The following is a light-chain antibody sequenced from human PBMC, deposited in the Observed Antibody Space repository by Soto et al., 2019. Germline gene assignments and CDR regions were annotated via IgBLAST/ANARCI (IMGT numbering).Light chain of an antibody. CDR2: GAS. Sequence: AIQMTQSPSSLSASVGDRVNITCRASQGIRNYLGWYQQKPGKAPNLLIYGASTLQSGVPSRFSGSGSGTDFTLTINNLQPEDFATYYCLLDYNYPRTFGQGTRVDVK. CDR1: QGIRNY. V-gene: IGKV1-6*01. J-gene: IGKJ1*01. CDR3: LLDYNYPRT.